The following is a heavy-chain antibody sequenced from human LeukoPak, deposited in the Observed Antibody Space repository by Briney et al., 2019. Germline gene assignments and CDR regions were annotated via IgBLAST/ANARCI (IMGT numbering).Heavy chain of an antibody. V-gene: IGHV4-30-4*08. CDR2: IYYSGST. J-gene: IGHJ4*02. CDR1: GGSISSGDYY. D-gene: IGHD2-2*02. CDR3: ARWNIVVVPAAILPFDY. Sequence: SQTLSLTCTVSGGSISSGDYYWSWIRLPPWKGLEWIGYIYYSGSTYYNPSLKSRVTISVDTSKNQFSLKLSSVTAADTAVYYCARWNIVVVPAAILPFDYWGQGTLVTVSS.